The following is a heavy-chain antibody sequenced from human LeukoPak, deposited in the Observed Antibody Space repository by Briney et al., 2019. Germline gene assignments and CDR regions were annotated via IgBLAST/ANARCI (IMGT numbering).Heavy chain of an antibody. D-gene: IGHD2-2*01. V-gene: IGHV1-18*01. CDR3: ARGYCSSATCRHFDY. J-gene: IGHJ4*02. CDR1: GGTFSSYA. Sequence: ASVKVSCKASGGTFSSYAISWVRQAPGQGLEWMGWISVYNGNTNYAQKLQGRVTMTADTSTTTAYMELRSLRSDDTAVYYRARGYCSSATCRHFDYWGQGALVTVSS. CDR2: ISVYNGNT.